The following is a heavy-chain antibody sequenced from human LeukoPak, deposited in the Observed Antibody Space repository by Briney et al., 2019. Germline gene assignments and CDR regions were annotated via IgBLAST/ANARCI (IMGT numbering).Heavy chain of an antibody. CDR1: GGPLTISY. CDR3: VRGERCGGDCSSRQQ. D-gene: IGHD2-21*02. J-gene: IGHJ1*01. V-gene: IGHV4-59*13. CDR2: IYYTGIT. Sequence: KTSETLSLTCTVSGGPLTISYWRWIRQPPGRGLEWVGYIYYTGITNYHPSLAGRVSMSLDMSKNLISLNLDSVTAADTAVYYCVRGERCGGDCSSRQQWGQGTLVTVSS.